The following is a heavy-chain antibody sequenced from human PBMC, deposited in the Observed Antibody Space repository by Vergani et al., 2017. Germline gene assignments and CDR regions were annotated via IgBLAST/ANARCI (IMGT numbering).Heavy chain of an antibody. Sequence: QVQLVQSGAEVKKPGSSVKVSCKASGGTFSSYAISWVRQAPGQGLEWMGGIIPIFGTANYAQKFQGRVTITADKSTSTAYMELSSLRSEDTAVYYCARDLIPTGGDYTNLYYYGIDVWGQGTTVTVSS. CDR1: GGTFSSYA. D-gene: IGHD4-17*01. CDR2: IIPIFGTA. J-gene: IGHJ6*02. V-gene: IGHV1-69*06. CDR3: ARDLIPTGGDYTNLYYYGIDV.